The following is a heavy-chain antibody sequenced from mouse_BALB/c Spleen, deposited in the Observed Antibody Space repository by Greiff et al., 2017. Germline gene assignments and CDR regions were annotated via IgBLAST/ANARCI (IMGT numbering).Heavy chain of an antibody. CDR3: ARDGNPYAMDY. J-gene: IGHJ4*01. CDR1: GYSITSDYA. D-gene: IGHD2-1*01. V-gene: IGHV3-2*02. Sequence: EVQLVESGPGLVKPSQSLSLTCTVTGYSITSDYAWNWIRQFPGNKLEWMGYISYSGSTSYNPSLKSRISITRDTSKNQFFLQLNSVTTEDTATYYCARDGNPYAMDYWGQGTSVTVSS. CDR2: ISYSGST.